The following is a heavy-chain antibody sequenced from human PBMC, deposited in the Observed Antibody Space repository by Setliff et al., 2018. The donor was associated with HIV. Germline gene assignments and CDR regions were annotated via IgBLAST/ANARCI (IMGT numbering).Heavy chain of an antibody. CDR3: ARTRYYYDSSDRYWVIDS. V-gene: IGHV4-39*07. D-gene: IGHD3-22*01. CDR1: GDSIRSTHFY. J-gene: IGHJ5*01. Sequence: PSETLSLTCTVSGDSIRSTHFYWVWIRQPPGRGLEWIGTIYYSGIPYYNPSLKSRVTISVDKSRSQFSLKLTSVTAADTAAYFCARTRYYYDSSDRYWVIDSWGPGTLVTVSS. CDR2: IYYSGIP.